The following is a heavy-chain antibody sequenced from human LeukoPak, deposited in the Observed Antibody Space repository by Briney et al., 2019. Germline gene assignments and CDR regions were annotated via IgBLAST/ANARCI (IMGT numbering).Heavy chain of an antibody. CDR3: ARPLDSSSSDIEGFWY. V-gene: IGHV4-39*01. CDR1: GGSISSSSYY. J-gene: IGHJ4*02. Sequence: PSETLSLTCTVSGGSISSSSYYWGWIRQPPGKGLEWIGSIYYSGSTYYNPSLKSRVTISVDTSKNQFSLKLSSVTAADTAVYYCARPLDSSSSDIEGFWYWGQGTLVTVSS. CDR2: IYYSGST. D-gene: IGHD6-6*01.